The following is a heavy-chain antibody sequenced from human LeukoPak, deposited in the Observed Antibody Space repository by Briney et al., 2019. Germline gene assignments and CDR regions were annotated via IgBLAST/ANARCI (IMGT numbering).Heavy chain of an antibody. V-gene: IGHV1-2*02. Sequence: ASETVSCKASVYTFTVYYIHWVRQAPGQGLEWMGWINPKSGGANYAQKFQGRVTMTRDTSISTAYMELSRLRSVDTAVYYCARDDDRAREIDYWGQGTLVTVSS. CDR3: ARDDDRAREIDY. D-gene: IGHD3-22*01. CDR1: VYTFTVYY. J-gene: IGHJ4*02. CDR2: INPKSGGA.